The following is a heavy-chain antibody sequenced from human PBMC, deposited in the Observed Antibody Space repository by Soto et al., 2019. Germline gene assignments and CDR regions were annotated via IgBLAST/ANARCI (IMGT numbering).Heavy chain of an antibody. CDR1: GYTFTSYY. V-gene: IGHV1-46*01. CDR3: ARDWSWSSGRNYYYYGTEV. J-gene: IGHJ6*02. CDR2: INPSGGST. D-gene: IGHD1-26*01. Sequence: ASVKVSCKASGYTFTSYYMHWVRQAPGQGLEWMGIINPSGGSTSYAQKFQGRVTMTRDTSTSTVYMELSSLRSEDTAVYYCARDWSWSSGRNYYYYGTEVWGQETTVTASS.